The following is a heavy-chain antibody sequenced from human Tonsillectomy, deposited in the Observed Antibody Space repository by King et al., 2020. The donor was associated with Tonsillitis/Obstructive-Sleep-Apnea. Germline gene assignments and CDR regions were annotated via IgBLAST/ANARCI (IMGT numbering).Heavy chain of an antibody. J-gene: IGHJ4*02. Sequence: EVQLVESGGGLVQPVRSLRLSCAASGFTFDDYAMHWVRQAPGKGLEWVSGISWNSGSIGYADSVKGRFTISRDNAKNSLYLQMNSLRAEDTALYYCAKDEEYSSSANFDYWGQGTLVTVSS. CDR3: AKDEEYSSSANFDY. D-gene: IGHD6-6*01. V-gene: IGHV3-9*01. CDR2: ISWNSGSI. CDR1: GFTFDDYA.